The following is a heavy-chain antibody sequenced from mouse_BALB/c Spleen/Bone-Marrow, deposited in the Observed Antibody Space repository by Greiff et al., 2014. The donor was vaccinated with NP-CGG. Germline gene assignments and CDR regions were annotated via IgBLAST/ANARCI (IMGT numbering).Heavy chain of an antibody. D-gene: IGHD3-3*01. CDR3: ARRDGSYFDY. J-gene: IGHJ2*01. CDR2: INPGSGGT. CDR1: GYAFTNYL. V-gene: IGHV1-54*01. Sequence: QVQLKESGAELVRPGTSVKVSCKASGYAFTNYLIEWVKQRPGQGPEWIGMINPGSGGTNYNEKFKGKATLTADKSSSTAYMQLSSLTSDDSAVYFCARRDGSYFDYWGQGTTLTVSS.